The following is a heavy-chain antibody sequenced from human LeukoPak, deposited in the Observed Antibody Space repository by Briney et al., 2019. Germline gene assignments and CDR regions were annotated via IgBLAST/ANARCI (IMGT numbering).Heavy chain of an antibody. CDR1: GFIFDDYA. CDR2: ITWNSGSI. J-gene: IGHJ4*02. Sequence: PGGSLRLSCAASGFIFDDYAMHWVRQAPGKGLEWVSGITWNSGSIGYADSVKGRFTISRDNTKSSLYLQMNSLRAEDTALYYCAKDYGDYVYYFDYWGQGTLVTVSS. D-gene: IGHD4-17*01. V-gene: IGHV3-9*01. CDR3: AKDYGDYVYYFDY.